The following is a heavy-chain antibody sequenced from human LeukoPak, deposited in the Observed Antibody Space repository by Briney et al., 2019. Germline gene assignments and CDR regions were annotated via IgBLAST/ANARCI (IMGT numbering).Heavy chain of an antibody. V-gene: IGHV3-23*01. CDR2: ISGVNT. CDR1: GFAFSNYA. Sequence: GGSLRLSCAASGFAFSNYALTWVRQAPGKGLEWVSSISGVNTHYADSVKGRFSISRDNYKNTLYLQMSSLRAEDTAVYYCARDPNGNYVGAFDFQRWGQGTLVTVSS. CDR3: ARDPNGNYVGAFDFQR. D-gene: IGHD4-17*01. J-gene: IGHJ1*01.